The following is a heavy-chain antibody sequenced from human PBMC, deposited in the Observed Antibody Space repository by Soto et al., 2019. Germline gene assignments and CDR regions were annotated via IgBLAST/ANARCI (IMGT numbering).Heavy chain of an antibody. CDR3: ARIGPYCGGDCYPDFDF. J-gene: IGHJ4*02. Sequence: GGSLRLSCAASGFTFNTYGMTWVRQAPGKGLEWVSIVSGSGGGTYYADSVKGRFTISRVNSKNTMYLQMSNLRAEDTAVYFCARIGPYCGGDCYPDFDFWGLGTPVTVSS. V-gene: IGHV3-23*01. D-gene: IGHD2-21*02. CDR2: VSGSGGGT. CDR1: GFTFNTYG.